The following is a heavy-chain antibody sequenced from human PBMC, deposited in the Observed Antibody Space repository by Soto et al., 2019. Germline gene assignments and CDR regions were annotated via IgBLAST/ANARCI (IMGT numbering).Heavy chain of an antibody. CDR3: ARVRDSFGLDV. CDR2: IHYRGST. J-gene: IGHJ6*02. Sequence: SETLSLTCRLSGGSITGAYYWNWIRQHPGKGLEWIGSIHYRGSTYHNPSLKTRITISLDRSNNQFSLNLSSVTAADTAVYYCARVRDSFGLDVWGQGTTVTVSS. CDR1: GGSITGAYY. V-gene: IGHV4-31*03. D-gene: IGHD2-15*01.